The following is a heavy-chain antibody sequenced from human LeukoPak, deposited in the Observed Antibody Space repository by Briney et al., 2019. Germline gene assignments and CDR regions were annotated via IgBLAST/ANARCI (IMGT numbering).Heavy chain of an antibody. CDR3: ARVGYSYGTGYYFDY. J-gene: IGHJ4*02. Sequence: SETLSHTCTVSGGSISSYYWSWIRLPPGKGLEWIGYIYYTGATYYNPSLKSRVTISLDTSKNQFSLKLSSVTAADAAVYYCARVGYSYGTGYYFDYWGQGALVTVSS. CDR1: GGSISSYY. CDR2: IYYTGAT. D-gene: IGHD5-18*01. V-gene: IGHV4-59*01.